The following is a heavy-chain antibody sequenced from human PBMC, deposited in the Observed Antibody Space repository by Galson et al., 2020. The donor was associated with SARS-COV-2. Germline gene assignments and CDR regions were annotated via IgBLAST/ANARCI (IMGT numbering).Heavy chain of an antibody. Sequence: SVKVSCKAFGGIFRNYVISWVRQAPGQGLEWMGGIMPIFGAANYAQKFYGRLTITADQSTSTVHMELRSLRAEDTALYYCARDSPPYNTSQLGMDGWGQGTTVTVSS. CDR2: IMPIFGAA. V-gene: IGHV1-69*13. J-gene: IGHJ6*02. D-gene: IGHD1-1*01. CDR1: GGIFRNYV. CDR3: ARDSPPYNTSQLGMDG.